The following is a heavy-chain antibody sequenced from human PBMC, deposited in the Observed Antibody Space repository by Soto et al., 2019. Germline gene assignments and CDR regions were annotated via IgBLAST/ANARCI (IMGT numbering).Heavy chain of an antibody. Sequence: SETLSLTCTVSGGSISSYSWSWIRQPPGKGLEWIGYIYYSGRTNYNPSLKSRVTISVDTSRNQFSLKLSSVTAADTAVYYCARLARGSGSYYTFDSWGRGTLVTVSS. V-gene: IGHV4-59*01. CDR2: IYYSGRT. J-gene: IGHJ4*02. CDR1: GGSISSYS. CDR3: ARLARGSGSYYTFDS. D-gene: IGHD3-10*01.